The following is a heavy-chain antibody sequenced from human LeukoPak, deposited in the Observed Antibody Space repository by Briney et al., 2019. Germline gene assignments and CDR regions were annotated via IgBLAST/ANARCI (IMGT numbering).Heavy chain of an antibody. Sequence: ASVKVSCKASGYTFTGYYMHWVRQAPGQGLELMGWINPNSGGTNYAQKFQGRVTMTRDTSISTAYMEPSRLRSDDTAVYYCARVRSSGYDEVPLDYWGQGTLVTVSS. CDR1: GYTFTGYY. CDR3: ARVRSSGYDEVPLDY. CDR2: INPNSGGT. V-gene: IGHV1-2*02. D-gene: IGHD5-12*01. J-gene: IGHJ4*02.